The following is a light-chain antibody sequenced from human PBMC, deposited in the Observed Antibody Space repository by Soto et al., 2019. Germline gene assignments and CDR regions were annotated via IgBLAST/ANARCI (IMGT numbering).Light chain of an antibody. CDR3: QKYNGALRS. Sequence: DIQMTQSPSSLSASVGDRVTITCRTSQGISHYLAWYQQKPGKVPKLLIYAASTLQSGVPSRFSGSGSGTDFTLTISSLQPEDVATYYCQKYNGALRSFGGGTKVEIK. V-gene: IGKV1-27*01. CDR1: QGISHY. CDR2: AAS. J-gene: IGKJ4*01.